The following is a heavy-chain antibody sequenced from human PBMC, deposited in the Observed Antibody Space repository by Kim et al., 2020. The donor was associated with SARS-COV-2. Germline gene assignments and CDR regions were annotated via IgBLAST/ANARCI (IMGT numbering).Heavy chain of an antibody. J-gene: IGHJ2*01. V-gene: IGHV4-59*08. CDR1: GGSISSYY. Sequence: SETLSLTCTVSGGSISSYYRSWIRQPPGKGLEWIGYIYYSGSTNYNPSLKSRVTISVDTSKNQFSLKLSSVTAADTAVYYCARLGGLLWFGVGDSLYFDLWGRGTLVTVSS. D-gene: IGHD3-10*01. CDR3: ARLGGLLWFGVGDSLYFDL. CDR2: IYYSGST.